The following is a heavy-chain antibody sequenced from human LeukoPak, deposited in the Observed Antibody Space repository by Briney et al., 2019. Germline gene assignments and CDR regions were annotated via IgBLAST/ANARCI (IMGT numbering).Heavy chain of an antibody. CDR2: ISTSGSP. Sequence: SETLSLTCTVSGGSISNYYWSWIRQTAGKGLEWIGLISTSGSPNYNPSLKSRVTMSVDTSKNQFSLKLSSVTAADTAIYYCARDLTTPPYNWFDPWGQGTLVTVSS. CDR1: GGSISNYY. J-gene: IGHJ5*02. V-gene: IGHV4-4*07. CDR3: ARDLTTPPYNWFDP. D-gene: IGHD4/OR15-4a*01.